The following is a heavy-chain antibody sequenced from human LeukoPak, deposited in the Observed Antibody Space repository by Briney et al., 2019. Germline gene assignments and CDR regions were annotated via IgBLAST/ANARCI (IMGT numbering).Heavy chain of an antibody. CDR1: GFTFSSYA. D-gene: IGHD3-22*01. Sequence: GGSLRLSCAASGFTFSSYAMSWVRQAPGKGLEWVSAISGSGGSTYYADSVKGRFTISRDNSKNTLYLQMNSLRAEDTAVYYCARESTHDSSGSDAFDIWGQGTMVTVSS. CDR3: ARESTHDSSGSDAFDI. J-gene: IGHJ3*02. CDR2: ISGSGGST. V-gene: IGHV3-23*01.